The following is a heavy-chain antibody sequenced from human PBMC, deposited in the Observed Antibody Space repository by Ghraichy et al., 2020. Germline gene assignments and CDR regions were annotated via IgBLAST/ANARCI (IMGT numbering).Heavy chain of an antibody. CDR2: IDSGVGT. V-gene: IGHV3-53*01. CDR3: ARDLNY. J-gene: IGHJ4*02. CDR1: GFTVSNNY. Sequence: GGSLRLSCAASGFTVSNNYMSWVRQAPGKGLEWVSLIDSGVGTYYADSVRGRFTISRDNSKNTLYLQMNSLRAEDTAVYYCARDLNYWGQGTLVTVSS.